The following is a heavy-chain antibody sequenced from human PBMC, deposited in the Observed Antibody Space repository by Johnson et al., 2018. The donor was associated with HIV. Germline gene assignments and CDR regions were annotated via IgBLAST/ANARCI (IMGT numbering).Heavy chain of an antibody. CDR3: AREARIVVVEPSDAFDI. D-gene: IGHD3-22*01. J-gene: IGHJ3*02. CDR1: GFTFSNYA. Sequence: VQLVESGGGVVQPGRSLRLSCAASGFTFSNYAMHWVRQAPGKGLEWVAVISYDGSYKYYADSVKGRFTISRDNSKNTLSLHMNSLRAEDTAVFYCAREARIVVVEPSDAFDIWGQGTMVTVSS. CDR2: ISYDGSYK. V-gene: IGHV3-30*01.